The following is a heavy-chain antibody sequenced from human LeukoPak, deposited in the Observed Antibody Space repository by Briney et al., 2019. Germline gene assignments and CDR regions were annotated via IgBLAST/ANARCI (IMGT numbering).Heavy chain of an antibody. CDR1: GFTFSSYA. CDR3: ASDVDYYPDAFDV. D-gene: IGHD3-10*01. CDR2: ISYDGSNK. J-gene: IGHJ3*01. V-gene: IGHV3-30*04. Sequence: GGSLRLSCAASGFTFSSYAMSWVRQSPGKGLECVAVISYDGSNKYYADSVKGRFTISRDNAKNSLYLQMNSLRAEDTAVYYCASDVDYYPDAFDVWGQGTMVTVSS.